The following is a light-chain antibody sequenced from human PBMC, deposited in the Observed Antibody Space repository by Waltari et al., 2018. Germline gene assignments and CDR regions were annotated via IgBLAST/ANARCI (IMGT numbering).Light chain of an antibody. CDR2: AAS. J-gene: IGKJ1*01. V-gene: IGKV1-39*01. CDR1: QSISSE. CDR3: EHRYSTPRT. Sequence: DIQMTQSPSSLSASVGDRVTITCRASQSISSELNWYQQKPGKAPKLVIYAASSLQSGVPSRFSGIEAGNDVAHTIRSLQTEDFATYYSEHRYSTPRTFGQGTKVEIK.